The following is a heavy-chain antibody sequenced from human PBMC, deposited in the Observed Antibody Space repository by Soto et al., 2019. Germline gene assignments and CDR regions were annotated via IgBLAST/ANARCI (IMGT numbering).Heavy chain of an antibody. CDR2: INHSGST. Sequence: ETLSLTCAVYGGSFSGYYWSWIRQPPGKGLEWIGEINHSGSTNYNPSLKSRVTISVDTSKNQFSLKLSSVTAADTAVYYCARAQGGIVLMVYAHYCYGMDVWGQGTTVTVSS. CDR3: ARAQGGIVLMVYAHYCYGMDV. CDR1: GGSFSGYY. D-gene: IGHD2-8*01. J-gene: IGHJ6*02. V-gene: IGHV4-34*01.